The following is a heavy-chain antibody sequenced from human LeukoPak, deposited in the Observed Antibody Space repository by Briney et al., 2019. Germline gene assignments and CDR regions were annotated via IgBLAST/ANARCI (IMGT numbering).Heavy chain of an antibody. CDR2: INLRGGST. Sequence: ASVKVSCKASGYIFTSSYIHWVRQAPGQGLEWMGIINLRGGSTSYAQKFQGRVTMTRDTSTSTVYMELSSLRSEDTAVYYCARVKTYYYDSSLDAFDIWGQGTMVTVSS. V-gene: IGHV1-46*01. D-gene: IGHD3-22*01. CDR1: GYIFTSSY. CDR3: ARVKTYYYDSSLDAFDI. J-gene: IGHJ3*02.